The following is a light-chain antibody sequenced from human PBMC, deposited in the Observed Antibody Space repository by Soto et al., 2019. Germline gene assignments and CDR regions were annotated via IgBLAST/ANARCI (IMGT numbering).Light chain of an antibody. CDR3: CSYASSSTYV. CDR1: SSDVGSYNL. CDR2: EVS. Sequence: QSVLTQPASVSGSPRQSITISCTGTSSDVGSYNLVSWYQQHPGKAPKLMICEVSRRPSGVANRFPGSKSGNTASLTISGLQTEDEADYYCCSYASSSTYVFGTGTKVTVL. J-gene: IGLJ1*01. V-gene: IGLV2-23*02.